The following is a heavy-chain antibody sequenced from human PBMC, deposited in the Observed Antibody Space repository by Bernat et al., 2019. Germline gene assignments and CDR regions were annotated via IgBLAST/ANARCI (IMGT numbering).Heavy chain of an antibody. D-gene: IGHD2-8*01. V-gene: IGHV3-9*01. CDR2: LSWESGDR. CDR1: GFNFGDYP. CDR3: AKGAQRDGTRHFDY. Sequence: EVQLVESGGDLVEPGRSLRLSCAASGFNFGDYPMHWVRQPPGKGLEWVSGLSWESGDRVYADSVKGRFTISRDNAKNSLYLQMNSLRVEDTAFYFFAKGAQRDGTRHFDYWGQGTLVTVSS. J-gene: IGHJ4*02.